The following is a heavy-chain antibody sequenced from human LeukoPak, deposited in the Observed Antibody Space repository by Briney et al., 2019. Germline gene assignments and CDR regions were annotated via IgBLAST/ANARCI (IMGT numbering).Heavy chain of an antibody. CDR2: IYYSGST. Sequence: SETLFLTCTVSGGSISGYYWSWIRQSPGEGLEWIGHIYYSGSTNYNPSLKSRVTISVDTSRNQFSLKLTSVTAADTAVYYCARKYVSSGYTTFAYWGQGTLVTVSS. D-gene: IGHD3-22*01. V-gene: IGHV4-59*01. CDR1: GGSISGYY. J-gene: IGHJ4*02. CDR3: ARKYVSSGYTTFAY.